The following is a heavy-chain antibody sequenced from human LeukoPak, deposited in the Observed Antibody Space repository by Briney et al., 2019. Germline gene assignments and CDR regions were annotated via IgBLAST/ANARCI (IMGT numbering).Heavy chain of an antibody. CDR3: ARRRYSSSWGVDY. Sequence: SETLSLTCTVSGGSISSSSYYWGWIRQPPGKGLEWIRSIYYSGSTYYNPSLKSRVTISVDTSKNQFSLKLSSVTAADTAVYYCARRRYSSSWGVDYWGQGTLVTVSS. CDR2: IYYSGST. D-gene: IGHD6-13*01. V-gene: IGHV4-39*01. CDR1: GGSISSSSYY. J-gene: IGHJ4*02.